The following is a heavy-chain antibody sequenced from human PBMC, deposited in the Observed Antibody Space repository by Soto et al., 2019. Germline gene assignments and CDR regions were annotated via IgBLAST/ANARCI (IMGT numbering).Heavy chain of an antibody. Sequence: GGSLRLSCAASVFTFSSYSMNCVRHSPGKWLEWVSYISSSSSTIYYADSVKGRFTISRDNAKNSLYLQMNSLRDEDTAVYYCERLVGLDYYDSSGYYYSAYYYYGMELWGQGTIGTVSS. J-gene: IGHJ6*02. CDR2: ISSSSSTI. CDR1: VFTFSSYS. CDR3: ERLVGLDYYDSSGYYYSAYYYYGMEL. D-gene: IGHD3-22*01. V-gene: IGHV3-48*02.